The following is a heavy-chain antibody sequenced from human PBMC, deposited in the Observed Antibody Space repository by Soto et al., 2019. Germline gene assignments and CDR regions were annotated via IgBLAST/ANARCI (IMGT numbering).Heavy chain of an antibody. V-gene: IGHV1-46*03. D-gene: IGHD5-12*01. CDR2: INPSGGST. CDR1: GYTFTSYY. J-gene: IGHJ3*02. CDR3: ARGFGGYSANEVAFDI. Sequence: ASVKVSCKASGYTFTSYYMHWVRQAPGQGLEWMGIINPSGGSTSYAQKFQGRVTMTRDTSTSTVYMELSSLRSEDTAVYYCARGFGGYSANEVAFDIWGQGQMVTVSS.